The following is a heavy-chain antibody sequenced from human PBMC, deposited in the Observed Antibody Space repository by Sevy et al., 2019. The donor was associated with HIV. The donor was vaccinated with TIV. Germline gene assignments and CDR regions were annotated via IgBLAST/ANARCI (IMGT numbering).Heavy chain of an antibody. CDR3: AHETFGRFES. CDR1: GFSVSANW. D-gene: IGHD3-16*01. J-gene: IGHJ4*02. CDR2: IKGDGSDK. Sequence: GGSLRLSCAASGFSVSANWMNWVRQAPGKGLEWVANIKGDGSDKHYVDSVEGRFTISRDNAKNVLYLQMNSLRVEDTAVYYCAHETFGRFESWGQGTLVTVSS. V-gene: IGHV3-7*01.